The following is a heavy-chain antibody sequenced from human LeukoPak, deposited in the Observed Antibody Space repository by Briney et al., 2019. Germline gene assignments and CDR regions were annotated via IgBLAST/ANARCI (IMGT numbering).Heavy chain of an antibody. J-gene: IGHJ4*02. CDR1: GFTFSSYG. D-gene: IGHD3-10*01. V-gene: IGHV3-30*03. CDR2: ISYDGSNN. Sequence: GGSLRLSCAASGFTFSSYGMHWVRLAPGKGLEWVAVISYDGSNNYYADSVMGRFTISRDNSTNPLYLQMNGLRAEDTAVYYCASWFGEFPWYFDYWGPGTLVTVSS. CDR3: ASWFGEFPWYFDY.